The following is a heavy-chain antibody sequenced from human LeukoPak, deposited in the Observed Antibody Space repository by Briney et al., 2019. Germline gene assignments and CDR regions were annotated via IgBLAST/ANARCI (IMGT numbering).Heavy chain of an antibody. D-gene: IGHD5-18*01. CDR2: LYYSGSP. V-gene: IGHV4-39*02. J-gene: IGHJ5*02. Sequence: SETLSLTCTVSGGSISSYNSYWGWIRQPPGKGLAWIGSLYYSGSPYYNPSLKSRVTISVDTSKNHFSLKLSSVTAADTAVYYCAAVDTAMRNNWFDPWGQGTLVTVSS. CDR1: GGSISSYNSY. CDR3: AAVDTAMRNNWFDP.